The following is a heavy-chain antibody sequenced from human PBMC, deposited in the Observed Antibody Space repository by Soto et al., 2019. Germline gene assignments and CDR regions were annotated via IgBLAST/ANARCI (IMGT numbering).Heavy chain of an antibody. D-gene: IGHD1-26*01. CDR3: ARHRRGLPSPFDY. V-gene: IGHV4-39*01. CDR2: IYYSGST. CDR1: GGSISSSSYY. J-gene: IGHJ4*02. Sequence: PSETLSLTCTVSGGSISSSSYYWGWIRQPPGKGLEWIGSIYYSGSTYYNPSLKSRVTISVDTSKNQFSLKLSSVTAADTAVYYCARHRRGLPSPFDYWGQGTLVTVSS.